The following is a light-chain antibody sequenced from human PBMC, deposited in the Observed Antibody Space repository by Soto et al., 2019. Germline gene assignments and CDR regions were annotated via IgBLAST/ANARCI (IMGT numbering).Light chain of an antibody. Sequence: EIVLTQSPGTLSLSPGERATLSCRASQRITNNFLAWFQQKPGLAPRLLIHGASTRASGVPDRFSGGGSGTDFVLTISRLEPEYFAVYYWQQYGRSPFTFGQGTKLQIK. V-gene: IGKV3-20*01. CDR1: QRITNNF. CDR3: QQYGRSPFT. CDR2: GAS. J-gene: IGKJ2*01.